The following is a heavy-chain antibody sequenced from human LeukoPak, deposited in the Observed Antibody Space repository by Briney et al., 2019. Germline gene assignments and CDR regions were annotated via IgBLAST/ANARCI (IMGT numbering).Heavy chain of an antibody. CDR1: GYTFTGYY. J-gene: IGHJ3*02. CDR2: INPNGGGT. V-gene: IGHV1-2*02. Sequence: ASVKVSCKASGYTFTGYYIHWVRQAPGQGLEWMGWINPNGGGTNYAQKFQGRVAMTRDTSISTAYTELSRLRSDDTAVYYCARDHIPDYGAFDAFDIWGQGTMVTVSS. D-gene: IGHD4-17*01. CDR3: ARDHIPDYGAFDAFDI.